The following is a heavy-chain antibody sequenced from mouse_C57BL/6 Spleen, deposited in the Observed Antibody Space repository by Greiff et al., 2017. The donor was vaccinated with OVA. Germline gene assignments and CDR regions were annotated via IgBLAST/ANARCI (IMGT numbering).Heavy chain of an antibody. CDR2: IYPGSGNT. D-gene: IGHD1-1*01. J-gene: IGHJ1*03. Sequence: VQLQQSGAELVRPGASVKLSCKASGYTFTDYYINWVKQRPGQGLEWIARIYPGSGNTYYNEKFKGKATLTAEKSSSTAYMQLSSLTSEDSAVYFCAREGTTGRYFDVWGTGTTVTVSS. CDR1: GYTFTDYY. V-gene: IGHV1-76*01. CDR3: AREGTTGRYFDV.